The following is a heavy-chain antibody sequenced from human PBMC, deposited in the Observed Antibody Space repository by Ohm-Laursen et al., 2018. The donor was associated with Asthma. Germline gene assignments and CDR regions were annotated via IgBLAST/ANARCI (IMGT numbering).Heavy chain of an antibody. V-gene: IGHV3-11*01. J-gene: IGHJ3*02. CDR1: GGSISSSSYY. Sequence: LSLTCAVSGGSISSSSYYWGWIRQPPGKGLEWVSYISSSGSTIYYADSVKGRFTISRDNAKNSLYLQMNSLRAEDTAVYYCARDPRNYYDSRQDAFDIWGQGTMVTVSS. CDR3: ARDPRNYYDSRQDAFDI. D-gene: IGHD3-22*01. CDR2: ISSSGSTI.